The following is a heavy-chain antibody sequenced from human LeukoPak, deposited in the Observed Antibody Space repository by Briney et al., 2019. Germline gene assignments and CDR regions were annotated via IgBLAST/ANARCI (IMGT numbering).Heavy chain of an antibody. CDR1: HYSISIGYY. CDR2: IYLTGNT. D-gene: IGHD3-16*02. J-gene: IGHJ3*02. CDR3: ARVPPYRAFEI. V-gene: IGHV4-38-2*02. Sequence: SETLSLTCTVSHYSISIGYYWAWIRQPPGKGLEWIASIYLTGNTFFNPSLRSRVSISVDTSKNQFSLNVTSVTAADTAVYYCARVPPYRAFEIWGQGTMVAVPS.